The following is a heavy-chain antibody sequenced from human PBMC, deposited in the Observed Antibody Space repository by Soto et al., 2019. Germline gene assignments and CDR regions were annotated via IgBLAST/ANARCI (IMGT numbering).Heavy chain of an antibody. CDR3: ARANHDYGDYWESYWYFDL. J-gene: IGHJ2*01. CDR1: GFTFSSYW. V-gene: IGHV3-7*01. CDR2: IKQDGSEK. D-gene: IGHD4-17*01. Sequence: EVQLVESGGGLVQPGGSLRLSCAASGFTFSSYWMSWVRQAPGKGLEWVANIKQDGSEKYYVDSVKGRVTISRDNAKNSLYLQMNSLRAEDTAVYYCARANHDYGDYWESYWYFDLWGRGTLVTVSS.